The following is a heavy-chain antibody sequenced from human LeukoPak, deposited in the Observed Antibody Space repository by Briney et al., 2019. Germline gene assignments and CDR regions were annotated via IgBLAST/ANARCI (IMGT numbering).Heavy chain of an antibody. CDR1: GYTFTSYY. D-gene: IGHD3-3*01. J-gene: IGHJ6*02. CDR2: INPSGGST. Sequence: ASVKVSCKASGYTFTSYYIHWVRQAPGQGLEWMGIINPSGGSTSYAQKFQGRVTMTRDTSMSTVYMELSSLRSEDTAVYYCARDITLYYYGMDVWGQGTTVTVSS. CDR3: ARDITLYYYGMDV. V-gene: IGHV1-46*01.